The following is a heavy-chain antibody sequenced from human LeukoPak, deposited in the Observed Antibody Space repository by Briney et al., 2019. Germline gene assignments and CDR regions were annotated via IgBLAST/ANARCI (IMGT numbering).Heavy chain of an antibody. CDR3: ARDRDPYYYDSSGYYPHPFDS. CDR1: GYTFTSYG. V-gene: IGHV1-18*01. D-gene: IGHD3-22*01. Sequence: GASVKVSCKASGYTFTSYGISWVRQAPGQGLEWMGWISAYNGNTNYAQKLQGRVTMTTDTSTSTAYMELRSLRSDDTAVYYCARDRDPYYYDSSGYYPHPFDSWGQGTLVTVSS. CDR2: ISAYNGNT. J-gene: IGHJ4*02.